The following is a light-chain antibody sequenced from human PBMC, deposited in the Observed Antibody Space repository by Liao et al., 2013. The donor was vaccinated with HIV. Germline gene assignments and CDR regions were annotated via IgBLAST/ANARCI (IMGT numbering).Light chain of an antibody. J-gene: IGLJ2*01. Sequence: SYALTQPPSVSVGPGKTATVTCGGDNIGSKSVHWYQQKPGQSPFLVIYQDNKRPSGIPERFSGSNSGDAATLTISGTQAMDEADYYCQACDTSTTGGVVFGGGTKLTVL. CDR3: QACDTSTTGGVV. V-gene: IGLV3-1*01. CDR2: QDN. CDR1: NIGSKS.